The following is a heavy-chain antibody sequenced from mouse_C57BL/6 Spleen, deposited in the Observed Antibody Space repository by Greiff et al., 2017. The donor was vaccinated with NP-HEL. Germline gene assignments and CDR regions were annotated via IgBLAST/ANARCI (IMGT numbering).Heavy chain of an antibody. Sequence: VKLMESGPGLVQPSQSLSITCTVSGFSLTSYGVHWVRQSPGKGLEWLGVIWSGGSTDYNAAFISRLSISKDNSKSQVFFKMNSLQADDTAIYYCARTLLLRSWYFDVWGTGTTVTVSS. CDR3: ARTLLLRSWYFDV. CDR1: GFSLTSYG. D-gene: IGHD1-1*01. CDR2: IWSGGST. V-gene: IGHV2-2*01. J-gene: IGHJ1*03.